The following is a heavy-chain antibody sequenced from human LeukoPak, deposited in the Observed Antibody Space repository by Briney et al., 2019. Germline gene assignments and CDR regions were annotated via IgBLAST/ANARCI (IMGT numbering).Heavy chain of an antibody. J-gene: IGHJ4*02. V-gene: IGHV3-48*03. Sequence: GGSLRLSCAASGFTFSGCEMNWLRQAPGKGLKWVSYISSSGSPIYYADSVKGRFTISRDNAKNSLYLQMNSLRAEDTAVYYCAREISSYDSRDGDYWGQGTLVTVCS. CDR3: AREISSYDSRDGDY. D-gene: IGHD3-3*01. CDR1: GFTFSGCE. CDR2: ISSSGSPI.